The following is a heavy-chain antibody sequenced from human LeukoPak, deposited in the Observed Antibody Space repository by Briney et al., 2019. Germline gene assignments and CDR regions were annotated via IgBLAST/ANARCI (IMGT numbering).Heavy chain of an antibody. Sequence: ASVKVSCKASGYTFTDYYMHWVRQAPGQGLEWMGWINPNSGGTNYAQKFQGRVTMTRDTSISTAYMELSRLRSDDTAVYYCASPRNPINYGGNSGDAFDIWGQGTMVTVSS. D-gene: IGHD4-23*01. CDR1: GYTFTDYY. J-gene: IGHJ3*02. CDR2: INPNSGGT. CDR3: ASPRNPINYGGNSGDAFDI. V-gene: IGHV1-2*02.